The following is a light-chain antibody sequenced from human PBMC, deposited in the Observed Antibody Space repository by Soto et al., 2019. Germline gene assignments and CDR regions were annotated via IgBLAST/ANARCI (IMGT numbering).Light chain of an antibody. CDR2: GAS. J-gene: IGKJ1*01. V-gene: IGKV3-20*01. CDR3: QQYGSSPS. Sequence: EIVLTQSPGTLSLSPGERATLSCRASQSVSSDFLAWYQQKPGQAPRLLIYGASSRATGIPDRFSGSGSGTDFTITISRLEPEDFAVYYCQQYGSSPSFGQGTKVDIK. CDR1: QSVSSDF.